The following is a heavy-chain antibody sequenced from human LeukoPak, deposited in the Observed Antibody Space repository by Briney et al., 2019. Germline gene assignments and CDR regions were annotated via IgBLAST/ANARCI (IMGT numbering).Heavy chain of an antibody. D-gene: IGHD3-16*01. CDR3: ASQRIMITFGGKLDY. CDR2: ISGSGGST. J-gene: IGHJ4*02. CDR1: GFTFSSYA. V-gene: IGHV3-23*01. Sequence: GGSLRLSCAASGFTFSSYAMSWVRQAPGKGLEWVSAISGSGGSTYYADSVKGRFTISRDNSKNTLYLQMNSLRAEDTAVYYCASQRIMITFGGKLDYWGQGTLVTVSS.